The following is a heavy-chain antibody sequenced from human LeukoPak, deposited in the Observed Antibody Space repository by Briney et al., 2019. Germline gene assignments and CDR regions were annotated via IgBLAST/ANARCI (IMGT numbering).Heavy chain of an antibody. Sequence: GGSLRLSCAASGFTFSSNSMNWVRQAPGKGLEWVSVIYSGGSTYYADSVKGRFTISRDNSKNTLYLQMNSLRAEDSAVYYCARDDGSSSSWGQGTLVTVSS. D-gene: IGHD6-13*01. CDR1: GFTFSSNS. CDR2: IYSGGST. J-gene: IGHJ4*02. V-gene: IGHV3-53*01. CDR3: ARDDGSSSS.